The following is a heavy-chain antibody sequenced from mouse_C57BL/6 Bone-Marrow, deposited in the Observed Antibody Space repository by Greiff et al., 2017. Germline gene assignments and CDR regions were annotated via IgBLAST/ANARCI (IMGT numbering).Heavy chain of an antibody. CDR3: ARDNYGRSYWYFDV. D-gene: IGHD1-1*01. V-gene: IGHV1-69*01. J-gene: IGHJ1*03. CDR2: IDPSDSYT. CDR1: GYTFTSYW. Sequence: VQLQQPGAELVMPGASVKLSCKASGYTFTSYWMHWVKQRPGQGLEWIGEIDPSDSYTNYNQKFKGKSTLTVDKSSSTAYMQLSSLTSEDSAVYSCARDNYGRSYWYFDVWGTGTTVTVSS.